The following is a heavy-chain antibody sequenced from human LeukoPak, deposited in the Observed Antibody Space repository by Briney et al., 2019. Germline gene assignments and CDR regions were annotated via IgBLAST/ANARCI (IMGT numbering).Heavy chain of an antibody. V-gene: IGHV3-64D*06. Sequence: GGSLRLSCSASGFSFRTLAMHWVRQAPGRGLEYLAVIGGDDVTAYFADSVKDRFTVSRDISTNTLYLQMTSLRPEDTAVYYCVRDLWGFDYWGQGTLVTVSS. D-gene: IGHD1-26*01. CDR2: IGGDDVTA. CDR1: GFSFRTLA. J-gene: IGHJ4*02. CDR3: VRDLWGFDY.